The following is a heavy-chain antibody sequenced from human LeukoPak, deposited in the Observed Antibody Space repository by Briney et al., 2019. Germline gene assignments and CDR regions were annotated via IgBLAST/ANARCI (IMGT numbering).Heavy chain of an antibody. Sequence: GESLKISCKGSGYSFTSYWIGWVRQMPGKGLEWMGIIYPGDSDTSYSPSFQGQVPISADKSISTAYLQWSSLKASDTAMYYCARCPPSLNFDTLGIWFDPWGQGTLVTVSS. D-gene: IGHD3-9*01. CDR1: GYSFTSYW. CDR3: ARCPPSLNFDTLGIWFDP. J-gene: IGHJ5*02. CDR2: IYPGDSDT. V-gene: IGHV5-51*01.